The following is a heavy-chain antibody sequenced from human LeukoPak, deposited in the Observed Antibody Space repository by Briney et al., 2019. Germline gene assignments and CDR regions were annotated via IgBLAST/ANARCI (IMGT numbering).Heavy chain of an antibody. CDR2: LSGSGAST. D-gene: IGHD3-16*01. CDR3: ARVGDYVCKD. J-gene: IGHJ4*02. Sequence: GGSLRLSCAVSGFTFSTYGMSWVRQAPGKGLEWVAALSGSGASTYYAESVKGRFTISRDNSKNTLYLQMNSLRAEDTAVYYCARVGDYVCKDWGQGTLVTVSS. V-gene: IGHV3-23*01. CDR1: GFTFSTYG.